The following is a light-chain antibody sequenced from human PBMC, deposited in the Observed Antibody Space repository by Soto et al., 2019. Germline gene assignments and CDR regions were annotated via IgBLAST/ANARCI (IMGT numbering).Light chain of an antibody. V-gene: IGLV2-14*01. CDR2: DVS. J-gene: IGLJ2*01. CDR1: SSDVGGYNY. CDR3: CSYTSSSTLVV. Sequence: QSALTQPASVSASPGQSITISCTGTSSDVGGYNYVSWYQQHPGKAPKLMIYDVSNRPSGVSNRFSGSKSGNTASLTISGLQAEDEADYYCCSYTSSSTLVVFGGGTKLTVL.